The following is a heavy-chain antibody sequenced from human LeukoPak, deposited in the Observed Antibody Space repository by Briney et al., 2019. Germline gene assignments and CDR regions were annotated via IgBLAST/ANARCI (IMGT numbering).Heavy chain of an antibody. V-gene: IGHV4-4*07. CDR1: AGSISIYY. CDR2: IYGDGTA. Sequence: SETLSLTCTVSAGSISIYYWSWIRQPAGKGLEWIGRIYGDGTADYSPALKSRVSMSVDTSKNQFSLRLRSVTAADTAVYYCARTPDYWGQGTLVTVSS. J-gene: IGHJ4*02. CDR3: ARTPDY.